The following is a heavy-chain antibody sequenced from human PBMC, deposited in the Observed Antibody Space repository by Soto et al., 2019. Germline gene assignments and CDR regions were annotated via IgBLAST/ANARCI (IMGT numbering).Heavy chain of an antibody. Sequence: AASVKVSCKASGYTFTSYAMHWVRQAPGQRLEWMGWINAGNGNTKYSQKFQGRVTITRDTSASTAYMELSSLRSKDTAVYYCARDLGSFGKITAGFDYWGQGTLVTVSS. CDR3: ARDLGSFGKITAGFDY. CDR2: INAGNGNT. V-gene: IGHV1-3*01. CDR1: GYTFTSYA. J-gene: IGHJ4*02. D-gene: IGHD3-10*01.